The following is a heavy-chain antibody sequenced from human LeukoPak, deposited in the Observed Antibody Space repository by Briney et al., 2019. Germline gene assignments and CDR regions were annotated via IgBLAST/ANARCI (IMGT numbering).Heavy chain of an antibody. CDR1: GFTFSDYY. V-gene: IGHV3-11*04. CDR2: ISSSGSTI. D-gene: IGHD6-6*01. J-gene: IGHJ4*02. CDR3: AREEIEYSSSPFDY. Sequence: GGSLRLSCAASGFTFSDYYMSWIRQAPGKGLEWVSYISSSGSTIYYADSVKGRYTISRDNAKNSLCLQMNSLRAEDTAVYYCAREEIEYSSSPFDYWGQGTLVTVSS.